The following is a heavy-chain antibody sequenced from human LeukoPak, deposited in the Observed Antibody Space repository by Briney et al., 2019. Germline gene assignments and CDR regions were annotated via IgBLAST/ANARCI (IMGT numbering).Heavy chain of an antibody. CDR1: GGSISSSSYY. V-gene: IGHV4-39*01. CDR2: IYYSGST. CDR3: ATDDFWSGYYAHY. Sequence: SETLSLTCTVSGGSISSSSYYWGWIRQPPGKGLEWIGSIYYSGSTYYNPSLKSRVTISVDTSKNQFFLKLSSVTAADTAVYYCATDDFWSGYYAHYWGQGTLVTVSS. J-gene: IGHJ4*02. D-gene: IGHD3-3*01.